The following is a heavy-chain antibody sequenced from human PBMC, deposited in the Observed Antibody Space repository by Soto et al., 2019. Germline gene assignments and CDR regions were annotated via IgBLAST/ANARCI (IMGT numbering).Heavy chain of an antibody. Sequence: GGSLRLSCAASGFSFSSYSMNWVRQAPGKGPEWVSYISSSSSYMDSIESVKGRFTISRDNAKNSLYLQMNSLRAEDTAVYYCAAWAEGATEVHWGQGTLVTVSS. CDR2: ISSSSSYM. V-gene: IGHV3-21*01. CDR3: AAWAEGATEVH. CDR1: GFSFSSYS. D-gene: IGHD2-15*01. J-gene: IGHJ4*02.